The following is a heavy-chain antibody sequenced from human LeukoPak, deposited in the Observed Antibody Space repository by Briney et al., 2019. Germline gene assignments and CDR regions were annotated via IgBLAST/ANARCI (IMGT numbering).Heavy chain of an antibody. CDR2: ISYDGSNK. CDR3: AREGLVNYYDSSGYIDY. CDR1: GFTFNSYA. J-gene: IGHJ4*02. V-gene: IGHV3-30*01. D-gene: IGHD3-22*01. Sequence: PGGSLRLSCAASGFTFNSYAMHWVRQAPGRGLEWVAVISYDGSNKYYADSVKGRFTISRDNSKNTLYLQMNSLRAEDTAVYYCAREGLVNYYDSSGYIDYWGQGTLVTVSS.